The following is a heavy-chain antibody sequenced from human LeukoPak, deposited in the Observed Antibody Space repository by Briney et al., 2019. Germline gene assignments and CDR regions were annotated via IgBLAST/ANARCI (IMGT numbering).Heavy chain of an antibody. J-gene: IGHJ4*02. CDR1: GGSISSSSYY. CDR3: ARGGYSYGSTD. CDR2: IYYSGST. Sequence: SETLSLTCTVSGGSISSSSYYWGWIRQPPGKGLEWIGYIYYSGSTYYNPSLKSRVTISVDTSKNQFSLKLSSVTAADTAVYYCARGGYSYGSTDWGQGTLVTVSS. D-gene: IGHD5-18*01. V-gene: IGHV4-39*07.